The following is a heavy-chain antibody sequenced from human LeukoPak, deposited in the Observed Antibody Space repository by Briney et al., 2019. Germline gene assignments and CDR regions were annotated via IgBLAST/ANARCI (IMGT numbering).Heavy chain of an antibody. Sequence: SVKVSCKASGFTFTSSAVQWVRQARGQRLEWIGWIVVGSGNTNYAQKFQERVTITRDMSTSTAYMELSSLRSEDTAVYYCARGRARRDGYNYGYWGQGTLVTVSS. CDR1: GFTFTSSA. CDR2: IVVGSGNT. D-gene: IGHD5-24*01. J-gene: IGHJ4*02. V-gene: IGHV1-58*01. CDR3: ARGRARRDGYNYGY.